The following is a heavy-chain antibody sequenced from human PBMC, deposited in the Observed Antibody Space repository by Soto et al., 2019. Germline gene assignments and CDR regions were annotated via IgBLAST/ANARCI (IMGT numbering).Heavy chain of an antibody. J-gene: IGHJ4*02. CDR1: GGTFSSYA. V-gene: IGHV1-69*01. CDR2: IIPIFGTA. D-gene: IGHD2-21*02. Sequence: QVQLVQSGAEVKKPGSSVKVSCKASGGTFSSYAISWVRQAPGQGLEWMGGIIPIFGTANYAQKFQGRVTITAGDSTSPACMELSSLRSEDKAVYYCAREGEHWGGDCYWGYFDYWGQGTLVTVSS. CDR3: AREGEHWGGDCYWGYFDY.